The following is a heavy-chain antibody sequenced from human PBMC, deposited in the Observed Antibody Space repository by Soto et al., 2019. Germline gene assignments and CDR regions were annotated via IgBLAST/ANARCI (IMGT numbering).Heavy chain of an antibody. CDR2: ISASGGTT. J-gene: IGHJ4*02. Sequence: GGSLRLSCAVSGITFTNYAMSWVRQAPGKGLEWVSGISASGGTTYYAESVKGRFTISRDNSRNTLYLQMNSLRVEDTAVYFCAKIIGTSWSDYWGQGTLVTVSS. CDR1: GITFTNYA. CDR3: AKIIGTSWSDY. D-gene: IGHD2-2*01. V-gene: IGHV3-23*01.